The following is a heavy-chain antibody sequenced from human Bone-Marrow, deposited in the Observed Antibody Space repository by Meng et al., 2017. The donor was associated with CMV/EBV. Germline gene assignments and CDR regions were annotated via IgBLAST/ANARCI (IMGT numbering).Heavy chain of an antibody. D-gene: IGHD1-20*01. J-gene: IGHJ4*02. CDR2: IYYSGST. CDR3: ARVVLSLTGTIFDY. Sequence: SETLSLTCTVSGVSISSYYWSWIRQPPGKGLECIGYIYYSGSTNYNPSLKSRVTISVDTSKNQFSLKLSSVSAADTAVYYCARVVLSLTGTIFDYWGQGTLVTVSS. CDR1: GVSISSYY. V-gene: IGHV4-59*01.